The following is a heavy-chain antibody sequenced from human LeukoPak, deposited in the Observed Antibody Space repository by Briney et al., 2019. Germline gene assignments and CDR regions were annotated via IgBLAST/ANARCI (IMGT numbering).Heavy chain of an antibody. V-gene: IGHV4-34*01. J-gene: IGHJ3*02. CDR1: GGSFSGYY. Sequence: SETLSLTCAVYGGSFSGYYWSWIRQPPGKGREWIGEINHSGSTNYNPSLKSRVTISVDTSKNQFSLKLSSVTAADAAVYYWAREENIAVAGIDIWGQGTMVTVSS. CDR3: AREENIAVAGIDI. CDR2: INHSGST. D-gene: IGHD6-19*01.